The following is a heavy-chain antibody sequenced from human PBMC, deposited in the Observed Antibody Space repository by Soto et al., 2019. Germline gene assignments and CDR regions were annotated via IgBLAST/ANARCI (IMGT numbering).Heavy chain of an antibody. CDR2: IYPGDSDT. CDR3: ARHLNIVATKYYYMDV. CDR1: GYSFTSYL. V-gene: IGHV5-51*01. J-gene: IGHJ6*03. D-gene: IGHD5-12*01. Sequence: GESLKISDNGSGYSFTSYLIGWVRQMPGKGLEWMGIIYPGDSDTRYSPSFQGQITISADKSISTAYLQWSSLKASDTAMYYCARHLNIVATKYYYMDVWGKGTTVTVSS.